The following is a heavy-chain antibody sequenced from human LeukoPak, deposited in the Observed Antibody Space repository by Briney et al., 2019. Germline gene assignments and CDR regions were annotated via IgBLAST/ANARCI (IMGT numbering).Heavy chain of an antibody. CDR1: GFTFDDYT. CDR3: AKDMAYSSSSLIFDY. Sequence: GGSLRLSCAASGFTFDDYTMHWVRQAPGKGLEWVSLISWDGGSTYYADSVKGRFTISRDNSKNPLYLQMNSLRTEDTALYYCAKDMAYSSSSLIFDYWGQGTLVTVSS. V-gene: IGHV3-43*01. J-gene: IGHJ4*02. D-gene: IGHD6-6*01. CDR2: ISWDGGST.